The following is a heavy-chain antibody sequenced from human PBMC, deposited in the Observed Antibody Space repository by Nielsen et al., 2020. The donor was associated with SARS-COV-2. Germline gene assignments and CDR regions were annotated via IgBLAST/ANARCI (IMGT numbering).Heavy chain of an antibody. D-gene: IGHD2-15*01. CDR3: ARHRISTTIETGGEFDY. J-gene: IGHJ4*02. V-gene: IGHV4-31*03. Sequence: SETLSLTCTVSGGSISSGGYYWSWIRQHPGKGLEWIGYIYYSGSTYYNPSLKSRVTISVDTSKNQFSLKLSSVTAADTAVYYCARHRISTTIETGGEFDYWGQGTLVTVSS. CDR2: IYYSGST. CDR1: GGSISSGGYY.